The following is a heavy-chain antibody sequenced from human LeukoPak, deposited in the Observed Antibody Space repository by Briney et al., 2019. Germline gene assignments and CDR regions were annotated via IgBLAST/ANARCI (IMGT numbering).Heavy chain of an antibody. Sequence: PSETLSLTCAVYGGSLTGYWTWIRQAPGKGLEWLGETNHRGVTNYKTSLASRVSIFLDTSKNQFSLGLTPVTATDTAVYFCAGGPGTSVIRGVSPKYWGQGTPVAVSS. D-gene: IGHD3-10*01. CDR3: AGGPGTSVIRGVSPKY. J-gene: IGHJ4*02. CDR1: GGSLTGY. CDR2: TNHRGVT. V-gene: IGHV4-34*01.